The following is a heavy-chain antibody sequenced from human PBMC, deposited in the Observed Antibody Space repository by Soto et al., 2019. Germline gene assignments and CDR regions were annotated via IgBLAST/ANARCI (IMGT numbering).Heavy chain of an antibody. CDR3: AKGLATPRGYSYGLFDY. CDR1: GFTFSSYA. J-gene: IGHJ4*02. Sequence: EVQLLESGGGLVQPGGSLRLSCAASGFTFSSYAMSWVRQAPGKGLEWVSAISGSGGSTYYADSVKGRFTISRANSKNTLYQQMNSLIDEETAVYYCAKGLATPRGYSYGLFDYWGQGTLVTVSS. D-gene: IGHD5-18*01. CDR2: ISGSGGST. V-gene: IGHV3-23*01.